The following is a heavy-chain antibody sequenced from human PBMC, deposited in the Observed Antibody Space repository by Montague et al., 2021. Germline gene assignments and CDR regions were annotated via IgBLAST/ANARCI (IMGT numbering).Heavy chain of an antibody. D-gene: IGHD2-2*01. CDR2: IYWDDDK. CDR1: GFSLSTNGAG. CDR3: AHRSSTCLNDY. Sequence: PALVKPTQTLTLTCTFSGFSLSTNGAGVGWFRQLPGKALDWLAIIYWDDDKRYSPSLKNRLTVTKDTSKNQVVLTVTNMDPVDTATYYCAHRSSTCLNDYWGQGTLVTVSS. J-gene: IGHJ4*02. V-gene: IGHV2-5*02.